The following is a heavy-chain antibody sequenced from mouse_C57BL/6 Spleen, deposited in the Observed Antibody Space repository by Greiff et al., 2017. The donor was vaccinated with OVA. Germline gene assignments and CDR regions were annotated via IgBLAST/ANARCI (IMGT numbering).Heavy chain of an antibody. V-gene: IGHV5-6*01. CDR2: ISSGGSYT. J-gene: IGHJ1*03. CDR1: GFTFSSYG. Sequence: DVQLVESGGDLVKPGGSLKLSCAASGFTFSSYGMSWVRQTPDKRLEWVATISSGGSYTYYPDSVKGRFTISRDNAKNTLYLQMSSLKSEDTAMYYCARHEKSNHWYFDVWGTGTTVTVSS. D-gene: IGHD2-5*01. CDR3: ARHEKSNHWYFDV.